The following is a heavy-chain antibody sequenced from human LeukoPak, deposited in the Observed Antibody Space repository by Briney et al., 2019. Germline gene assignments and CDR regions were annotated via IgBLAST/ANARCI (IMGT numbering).Heavy chain of an antibody. CDR2: IYYSGST. V-gene: IGHV4-59*01. Sequence: SETLSLTCTVSGGSISSYYWSWIRQPPGKGLEWIGYIYYSGSTNYNPSLKSRVTISVDTSKNQFSLKLSSVTAADTAVYYCARGQQQLVWSEGYYYYYYMDVWGKGTTVTVSS. D-gene: IGHD6-13*01. CDR3: ARGQQQLVWSEGYYYYYYMDV. J-gene: IGHJ6*03. CDR1: GGSISSYY.